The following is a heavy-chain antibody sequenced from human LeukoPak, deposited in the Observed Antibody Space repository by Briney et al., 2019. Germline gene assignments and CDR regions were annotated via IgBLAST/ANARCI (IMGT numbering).Heavy chain of an antibody. J-gene: IGHJ4*02. V-gene: IGHV4-39*01. D-gene: IGHD5-24*01. CDR2: MYYSGST. Sequence: SETLSLTCTVSGGSISSSSYYWGWVRQPPGKGLEWIGSMYYSGSTYYNPSLKSRVTISVDTSKNQFSLKLSSVTAADTAVYYCARQPRDGYNPGPYYFDYWGQGTLVTVSS. CDR1: GGSISSSSYY. CDR3: ARQPRDGYNPGPYYFDY.